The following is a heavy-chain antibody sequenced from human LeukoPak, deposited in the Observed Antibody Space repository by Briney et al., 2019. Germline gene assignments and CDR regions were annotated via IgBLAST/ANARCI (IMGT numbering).Heavy chain of an antibody. CDR1: GFTFSSYG. J-gene: IGHJ3*02. CDR2: IWYDGSNK. CDR3: AGVSPGKDAFDI. Sequence: GGSLRLSCAASGFTFSSYGMHWVRQAPGKGLEWVAVIWYDGSNKYYADSEKGRFTISRDNSKNTLYLQMNSLRAEDTAVYYCAGVSPGKDAFDIWGQGTMVTVSS. V-gene: IGHV3-33*01.